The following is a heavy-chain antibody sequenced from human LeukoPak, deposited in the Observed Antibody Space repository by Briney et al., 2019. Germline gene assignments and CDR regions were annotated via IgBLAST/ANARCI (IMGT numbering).Heavy chain of an antibody. CDR1: GFTFDEYA. Sequence: GRSLRLSCAASGFTFDEYAMLWVRQAPGKGLEWVSGISWNSGSIVYVDSVKGRFTISRDNAKNSLYLQMNSLRTEDTAFYYCTRDKADYLIDFWGQGTLVTVSS. D-gene: IGHD4-11*01. V-gene: IGHV3-9*01. J-gene: IGHJ4*02. CDR2: ISWNSGSI. CDR3: TRDKADYLIDF.